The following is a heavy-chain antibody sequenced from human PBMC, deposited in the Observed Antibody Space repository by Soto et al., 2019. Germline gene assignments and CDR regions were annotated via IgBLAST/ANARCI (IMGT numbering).Heavy chain of an antibody. CDR2: FSYSGSL. D-gene: IGHD1-20*01. V-gene: IGHV4-34*01. CDR1: GGSSRAYH. CDR3: AGGPRYWSFAL. J-gene: IGHJ2*01. Sequence: CPVYGGSSRAYHWSWIRQSPGEGLEWIGEFSYSGSLNYNPSLKRRVAVSLDTSTDHFSLTMTSVTAADTGVYFCAGGPRYWSFALWGRGTLVTVSS.